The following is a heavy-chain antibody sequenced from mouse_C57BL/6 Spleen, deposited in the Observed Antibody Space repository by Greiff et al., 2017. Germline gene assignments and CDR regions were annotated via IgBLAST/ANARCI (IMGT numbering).Heavy chain of an antibody. CDR1: GYAFSSYL. Sequence: QVQLQQSGAELVKPGASVKISCKASGYAFSSYLMNWVKQRPGKGLEWIGQIYPGDGDTNYNGKFKGKATLTADKSSSTAYMQLSSLTSEDSAVYFCAREGTGTWGQGTTLTVSS. J-gene: IGHJ2*01. V-gene: IGHV1-80*01. CDR2: IYPGDGDT. CDR3: AREGTGT. D-gene: IGHD4-1*01.